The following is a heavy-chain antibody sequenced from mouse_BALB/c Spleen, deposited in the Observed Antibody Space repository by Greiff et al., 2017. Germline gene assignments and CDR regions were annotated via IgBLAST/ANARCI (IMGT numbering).Heavy chain of an antibody. CDR2: ISCYNGAT. CDR3: ASTPVVARFDY. D-gene: IGHD1-1*01. J-gene: IGHJ2*01. Sequence: LVKTGASVKISCKASGYSFTGYYMHWVKQSHGKSLEWIGYISCYNGATSYNQKFKGKATFTVDTSSSTAYMQFNSLTSEDSAVYYCASTPVVARFDYWGQGTTLTVSS. V-gene: IGHV1S34*01. CDR1: GYSFTGYY.